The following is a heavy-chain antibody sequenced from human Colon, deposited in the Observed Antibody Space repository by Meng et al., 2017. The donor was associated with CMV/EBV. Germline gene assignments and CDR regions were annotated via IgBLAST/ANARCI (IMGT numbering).Heavy chain of an antibody. CDR1: GLTLRNYA. CDR2: LSGAGSAT. V-gene: IGHV3-23*01. CDR3: AKHPFATGLVVYFDF. D-gene: IGHD3-16*01. Sequence: GESLKISCVASGLTLRNYAMSWVRQAPGEGLEWVSTLSGAGSATYYADSVKGRFTISRDNSRSTVYLQMNNVRDDDTAVYYCAKHPFATGLVVYFDFWGQGALVTVSS. J-gene: IGHJ4*02.